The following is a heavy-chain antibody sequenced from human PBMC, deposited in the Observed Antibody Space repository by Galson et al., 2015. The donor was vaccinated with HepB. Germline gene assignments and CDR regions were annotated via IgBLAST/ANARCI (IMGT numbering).Heavy chain of an antibody. V-gene: IGHV5-10-1*01. CDR3: ARVAYSYGFSDS. D-gene: IGHD5-18*01. CDR2: IDPSNSDT. CDR1: GYTFTSYW. J-gene: IGHJ4*02. Sequence: QSGAEVKKPGESLRFSCKGSGYTFTSYWISWVRQMPGKGLEWMGRIDPSNSDTTYSPSFQGHVTISTDKSITTAYLQWSSLRASDTAMYYCARVAYSYGFSDSWGQGTLVTVSS.